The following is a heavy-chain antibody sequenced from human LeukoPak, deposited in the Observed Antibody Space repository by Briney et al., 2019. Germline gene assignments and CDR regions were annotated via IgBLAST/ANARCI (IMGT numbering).Heavy chain of an antibody. D-gene: IGHD1-26*01. J-gene: IGHJ3*02. CDR2: IYYSGST. CDR3: ARHRRIVGATEDAFDI. V-gene: IGHV4-61*05. Sequence: PSETLSLTCTVSGGSISSNTYYWSWIRQPPGKGLEWIGYIYYSGSTNYNPSLKSRVTISVDTSKNQFSLKLSSVTAADTAVYYCARHRRIVGATEDAFDIWGQGTMVTVSS. CDR1: GGSISSNTYY.